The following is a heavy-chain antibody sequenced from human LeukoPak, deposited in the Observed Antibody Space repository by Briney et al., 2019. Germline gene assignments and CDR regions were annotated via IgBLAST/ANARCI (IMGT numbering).Heavy chain of an antibody. J-gene: IGHJ4*02. V-gene: IGHV3-30*18. Sequence: GGSLRLSCAASGFTFSSYGVHWVRRAPGKGLEWVAVISYDGSNKYYADSVKGRFTISRDNSKNTLYLQMNSLRAEDTAVYYCAKGGYSYGDIDYWGQGTLVTVSS. CDR2: ISYDGSNK. CDR1: GFTFSSYG. CDR3: AKGGYSYGDIDY. D-gene: IGHD5-18*01.